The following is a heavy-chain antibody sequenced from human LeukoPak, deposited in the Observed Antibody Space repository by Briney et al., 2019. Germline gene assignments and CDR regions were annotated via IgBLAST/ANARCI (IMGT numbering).Heavy chain of an antibody. Sequence: GASVKVSCKASGYTFTGYYMHWVRQAPGQGLEWMGWINPNSGGTNYAQKFQGRVTMTRDTSISTAYMELSRLRSDDTAVYYCARDRGELPSPVFDYWGQGTLVTVSS. J-gene: IGHJ4*02. D-gene: IGHD1-26*01. CDR2: INPNSGGT. CDR1: GYTFTGYY. V-gene: IGHV1-2*02. CDR3: ARDRGELPSPVFDY.